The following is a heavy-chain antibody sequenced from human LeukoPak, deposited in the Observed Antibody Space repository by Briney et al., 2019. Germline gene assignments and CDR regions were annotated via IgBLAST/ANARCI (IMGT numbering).Heavy chain of an antibody. Sequence: PSETLSLNCTVSGGSITSHYWIWIRQPPGQGLEWIGYIYYSGTTNYNPSLKSRVTISVDTSKNQFSLKVSSVTAADTAVYYCARDPGYCSSTSCYTWFVPWGQGTLVTVSS. J-gene: IGHJ5*02. CDR1: GGSITSHY. CDR2: IYYSGTT. CDR3: ARDPGYCSSTSCYTWFVP. D-gene: IGHD2-2*02. V-gene: IGHV4-59*11.